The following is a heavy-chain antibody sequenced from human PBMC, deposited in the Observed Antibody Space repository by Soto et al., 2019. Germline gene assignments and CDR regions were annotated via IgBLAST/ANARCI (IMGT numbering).Heavy chain of an antibody. J-gene: IGHJ6*02. CDR3: AKELKQQWPMIEGMDV. CDR2: ISGSGGST. CDR1: GFTFSSYA. D-gene: IGHD6-19*01. V-gene: IGHV3-23*01. Sequence: PGGSLRLSCAASGFTFSSYAMSWVRQAPGKGLEWVSAISGSGGSTYYADSVKGRFTISRDNSKNTLYLQMNSLRAEDTAVYYCAKELKQQWPMIEGMDVWGQGTTVTVSS.